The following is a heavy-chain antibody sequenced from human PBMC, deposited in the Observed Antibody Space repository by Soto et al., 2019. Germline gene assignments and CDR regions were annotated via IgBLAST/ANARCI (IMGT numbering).Heavy chain of an antibody. CDR2: ISDSGDTK. V-gene: IGHV3-23*01. J-gene: IGHJ5*01. Sequence: GGSLRLSCAASGFSFSTYGMHWVRQTPGRGLQWISSISDSGDTKDYADSLEGRFTISRDNYMNTLYLQMGSLRAEDTAVYYCAIRLQRITGQKWFDSWGQGTPVTVSS. CDR3: AIRLQRITGQKWFDS. CDR1: GFSFSTYG.